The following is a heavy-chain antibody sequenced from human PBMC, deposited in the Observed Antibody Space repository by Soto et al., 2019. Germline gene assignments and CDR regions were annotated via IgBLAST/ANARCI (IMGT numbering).Heavy chain of an antibody. CDR1: GDSITSLNW. Sequence: QVQLQESGPVLVKPSWTLSLTCAVSGDSITSLNWLSWVRQSPGKRLEWIGEIYHSGASTYNPSLKSRTTMSVDPSNNHFSLKLTSVTAADTAVYFCVRDLGTGTDYWGRGTLVTVAS. CDR2: IYHSGAS. V-gene: IGHV4-4*02. D-gene: IGHD1-1*01. J-gene: IGHJ4*02. CDR3: VRDLGTGTDY.